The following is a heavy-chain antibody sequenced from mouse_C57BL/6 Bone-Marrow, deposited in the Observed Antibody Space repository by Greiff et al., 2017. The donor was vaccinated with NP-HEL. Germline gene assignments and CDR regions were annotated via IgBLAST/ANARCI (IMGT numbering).Heavy chain of an antibody. J-gene: IGHJ4*01. CDR1: GFTFSSYA. V-gene: IGHV5-4*01. CDR2: ISDGGSYT. Sequence: EVQVVESGGGLVKPGGSLKLSCAASGFTFSSYAMSWVRQTPEKRLEWVATISDGGSYTYYPDNVKGRFTISRDNAKNNLYLQMSHLKSEDTAMYYCARRSSGYVYAMDYWGQGTSVTVSS. CDR3: ARRSSGYVYAMDY. D-gene: IGHD3-2*02.